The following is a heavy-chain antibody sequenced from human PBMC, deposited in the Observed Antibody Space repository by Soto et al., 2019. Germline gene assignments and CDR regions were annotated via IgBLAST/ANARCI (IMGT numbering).Heavy chain of an antibody. CDR2: IYYSGST. CDR3: ARVGRLWGGMSLHLNWFDP. D-gene: IGHD2-21*01. Sequence: PSETLSLTCTVSGGSISSYYWSWIRQPPGKGLEWIGYIYYSGSTNYNPSLKSRVTISVDTSKNQFSLKLSSVTAADTAVYYCARVGRLWGGMSLHLNWFDPWGQGTLVTV. CDR1: GGSISSYY. J-gene: IGHJ5*02. V-gene: IGHV4-59*01.